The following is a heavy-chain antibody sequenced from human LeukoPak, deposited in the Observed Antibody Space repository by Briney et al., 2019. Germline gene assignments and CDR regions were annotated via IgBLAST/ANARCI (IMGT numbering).Heavy chain of an antibody. Sequence: GGSLRLSCAASGFTFSSYAMSWVRQAPGKGLEWVSAISASGDSVNCAVSVKGRFTISRDNSKNTLYLQMNSLRAEDTAIYYCAKEILSSSLYLDAFDLWGQGTVVTVSS. J-gene: IGHJ3*01. V-gene: IGHV3-23*01. D-gene: IGHD6-13*01. CDR1: GFTFSSYA. CDR3: AKEILSSSLYLDAFDL. CDR2: ISASGDSV.